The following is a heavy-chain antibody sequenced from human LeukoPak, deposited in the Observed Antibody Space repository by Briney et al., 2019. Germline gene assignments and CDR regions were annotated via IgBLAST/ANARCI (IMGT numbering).Heavy chain of an antibody. CDR1: GFTFSSYW. J-gene: IGHJ3*02. CDR3: ARGMITIFGVVTDAFDI. CDR2: INSDGSST. V-gene: IGHV3-74*01. D-gene: IGHD3-3*01. Sequence: AGGSLRLSCAASGFTFSSYWMHWVRHAPGKGLVWVSRINSDGSSTIYADSVKGRFTISRDNAKNTLYLQMNSLRAEDTAVYYCARGMITIFGVVTDAFDIWGQGTMVTVSS.